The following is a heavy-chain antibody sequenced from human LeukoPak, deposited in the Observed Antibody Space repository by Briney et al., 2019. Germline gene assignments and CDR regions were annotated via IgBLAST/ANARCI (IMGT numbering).Heavy chain of an antibody. D-gene: IGHD3-10*01. CDR3: ARSRPMVRGPKYYFDY. J-gene: IGHJ4*02. CDR2: IYYSGST. V-gene: IGHV4-59*01. CDR1: GGSISSYY. Sequence: SETLSLTCTVSGGSISSYYWSWIRQPPGKGLEWIGYIYYSGSTNYNPSIKSRVTISVDTSKNQFSLTLSSVTAADTAVYYCARSRPMVRGPKYYFDYWGQGTLVTVSS.